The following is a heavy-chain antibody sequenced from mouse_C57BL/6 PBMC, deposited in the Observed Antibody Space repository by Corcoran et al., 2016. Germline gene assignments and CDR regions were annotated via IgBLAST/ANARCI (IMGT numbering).Heavy chain of an antibody. CDR3: ARENYYPDD. J-gene: IGHJ2*01. Sequence: QVQLKQSGAELVKPGASVKISCKASGYTFTDYYINWVKQRPGHGLEWIGKSGPGSGSTYYNEKFKGKATLTADKSSSTAYLPRSSLTSEDSAVYFWARENYYPDDWGQGTTLTVSS. CDR2: SGPGSGST. CDR1: GYTFTDYY. V-gene: IGHV1-77*01.